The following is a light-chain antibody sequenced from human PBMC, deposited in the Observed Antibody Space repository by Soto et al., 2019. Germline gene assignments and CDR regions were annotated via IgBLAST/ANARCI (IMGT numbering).Light chain of an antibody. J-gene: IGKJ1*01. CDR3: QQYSAFPWT. Sequence: DIQMTQSPSTLSASVGDIVTITCRASQDISAWLAWYQQKPGKPPKLVIYKATALETGVPSRSSGSGSGTEFTLTISSLQPDDFTTYYCQQYSAFPWTFGQGTKVDIK. CDR1: QDISAW. CDR2: KAT. V-gene: IGKV1-5*03.